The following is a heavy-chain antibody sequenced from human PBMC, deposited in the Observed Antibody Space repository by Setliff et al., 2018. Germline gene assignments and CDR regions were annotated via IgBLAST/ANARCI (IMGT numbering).Heavy chain of an antibody. CDR3: ARGPLDFVVVPAAAKFDY. CDR2: MSAY. D-gene: IGHD2-2*01. V-gene: IGHV1-18*04. J-gene: IGHJ4*02. CDR1: GNRFTDYN. Sequence: ASVKVSCKASGNRFTDYNLHWVRQAPGQGLEWMGWMSAYAQKFQGRVTMTTDTPTSTAYMELRSLTSDDTAVYYCARGPLDFVVVPAAAKFDYWGQGTLVTVSS.